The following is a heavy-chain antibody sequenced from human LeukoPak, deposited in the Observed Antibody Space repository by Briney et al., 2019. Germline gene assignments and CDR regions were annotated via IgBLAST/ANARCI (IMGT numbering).Heavy chain of an antibody. D-gene: IGHD1-7*01. CDR3: ARELELRY. CDR1: GGSFSGYY. Sequence: PSETLSLTCAVYGGSFSGYYWSWIRQPPGKGLEWIGEINHSGSTNYNPSLKSRVTISVDTSKNQFSLKLSSVTAADTAVYYCARELELRYWGQGTLVTASS. J-gene: IGHJ4*02. V-gene: IGHV4-34*01. CDR2: INHSGST.